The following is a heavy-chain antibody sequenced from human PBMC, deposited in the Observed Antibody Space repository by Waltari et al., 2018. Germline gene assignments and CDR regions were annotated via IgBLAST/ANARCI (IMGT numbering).Heavy chain of an antibody. CDR1: GGTFSSYA. CDR3: AREHKGDLAGTTGAWYYYYGMDV. CDR2: IIPIFGTA. Sequence: QVQLVQSGAEVKKPGSSVKVSCKASGGTFSSYAISWVRQAPGQGLEWMGGIIPIFGTANYAQKFQGRVTITADESTSTAYRELSSLRSEDTAVYYCAREHKGDLAGTTGAWYYYYGMDVWGQGTTVTVSS. V-gene: IGHV1-69*12. D-gene: IGHD1-1*01. J-gene: IGHJ6*02.